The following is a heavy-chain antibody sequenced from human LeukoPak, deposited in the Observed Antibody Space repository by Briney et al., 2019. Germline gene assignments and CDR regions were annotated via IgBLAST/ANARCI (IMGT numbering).Heavy chain of an antibody. J-gene: IGHJ4*02. CDR3: AREYSSGWVFDY. D-gene: IGHD6-19*01. Sequence: SETLSLTCTVSGGSISSYYWSWIRQPAGKGLEWIGRIYASGSTNYNPSLKSRVTMSVDTSKNQFSLKLSSVTAADTAVYYCAREYSSGWVFDYWGQGTLVTVSS. V-gene: IGHV4-4*07. CDR1: GGSISSYY. CDR2: IYASGST.